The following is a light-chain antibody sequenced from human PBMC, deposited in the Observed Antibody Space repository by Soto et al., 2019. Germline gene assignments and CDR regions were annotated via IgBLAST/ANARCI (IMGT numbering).Light chain of an antibody. Sequence: EIVLTQSPATLSLSPGERAALSCRASQSVSSYLAWYQQKPGQAPRLLIYDASKRATGIPARFSRSGSGTDFTLTISSLEPEDFAVYFCQQRSNWLSTFGGGTKVEI. CDR1: QSVSSY. J-gene: IGKJ4*01. V-gene: IGKV3-11*01. CDR3: QQRSNWLST. CDR2: DAS.